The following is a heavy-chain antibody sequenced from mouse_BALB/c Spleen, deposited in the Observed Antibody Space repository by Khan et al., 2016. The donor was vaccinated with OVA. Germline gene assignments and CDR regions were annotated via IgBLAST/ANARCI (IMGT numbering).Heavy chain of an antibody. J-gene: IGHJ4*01. V-gene: IGHV9-3-1*01. D-gene: IGHD2-14*01. Sequence: QIQLVQSGPELKKPGETVKISCKASGYTFTNYGMNWMTQAPGTGLKWMGWINTYPGEPTYADDFKGRFAFSLETSASTAYLQIKSLKKEDTATYYCARKYYRYDAMDYWGQGTSVTVSS. CDR1: GYTFTNYG. CDR3: ARKYYRYDAMDY. CDR2: INTYPGEP.